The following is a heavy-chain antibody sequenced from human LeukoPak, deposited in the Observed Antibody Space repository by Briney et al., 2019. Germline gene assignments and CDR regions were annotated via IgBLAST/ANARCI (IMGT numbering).Heavy chain of an antibody. Sequence: GSLRLSCAASGFTFSSYWMHWVRQAPGKALVWVSRINSDGSSTRYADSVKGRFTISRDNAKNTLYLQMNSLRAEDTAVYYCAREETFHYGSGSNFDYWGQGSLVTVSS. J-gene: IGHJ4*02. D-gene: IGHD3-10*01. CDR3: AREETFHYGSGSNFDY. CDR2: INSDGSST. CDR1: GFTFSSYW. V-gene: IGHV3-74*01.